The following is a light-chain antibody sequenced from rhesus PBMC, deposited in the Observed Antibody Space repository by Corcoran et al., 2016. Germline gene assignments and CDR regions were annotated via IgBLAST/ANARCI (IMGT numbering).Light chain of an antibody. CDR2: EVS. Sequence: QAAMTQTRSVSGSPGQSVTISCPGTSSDIGGYNYVSWYQQHPGTAPKLMIYEVSKRPSGVSDRFCGSKSGNTASLTISGLQAEDEADYYCSSYAGSNTFSFGAGTRLTVL. V-gene: IGLV2-32*02. CDR3: SSYAGSNTFS. J-gene: IGLJ1*01. CDR1: SSDIGGYNY.